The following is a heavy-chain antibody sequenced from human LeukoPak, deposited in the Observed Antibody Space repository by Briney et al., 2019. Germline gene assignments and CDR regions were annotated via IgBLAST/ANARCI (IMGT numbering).Heavy chain of an antibody. J-gene: IGHJ4*02. CDR2: ISSSSYI. CDR3: ARDAGEDDY. CDR1: GFTFSSYS. Sequence: GGSLRLSCAASGFTFSSYSMNWVCQAPGKGLEWVSSISSSSYIYYAGSVKGRFTISRDNAKNSLYLQMNSLRAEDTAVYYCARDAGEDDYWGQGTLVTVSS. V-gene: IGHV3-21*01.